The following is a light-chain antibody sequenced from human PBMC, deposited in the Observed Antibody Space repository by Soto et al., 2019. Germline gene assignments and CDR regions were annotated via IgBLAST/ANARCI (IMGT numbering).Light chain of an antibody. J-gene: IGKJ1*01. V-gene: IGKV1-5*03. CDR2: KVS. CDR1: QSLNDW. Sequence: DIQMTQSPSTLSASVGDRVTITCRASQSLNDWLAWFQQKPGKAPNLLIYKVSNLESGVPSRFSGSGSGTEFTLTSSSMQPDDFATYYCQQHNGYSWAFGQGTKVEIK. CDR3: QQHNGYSWA.